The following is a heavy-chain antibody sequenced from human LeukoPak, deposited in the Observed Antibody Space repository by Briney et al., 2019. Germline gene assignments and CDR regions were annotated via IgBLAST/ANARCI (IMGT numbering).Heavy chain of an antibody. V-gene: IGHV3-23*01. CDR3: AKAVGTKLKYYFDY. J-gene: IGHJ4*02. CDR2: ISGSGGST. Sequence: PGGSLRLSCATSGFTFSTNAMSWVRQAPGKGLEWVSAISGSGGSTYYAGSVKGRFSISRDSSKNTVYLQMNSLRVEDTAVYYCAKAVGTKLKYYFDYWGQGSLVTVSS. D-gene: IGHD1-26*01. CDR1: GFTFSTNA.